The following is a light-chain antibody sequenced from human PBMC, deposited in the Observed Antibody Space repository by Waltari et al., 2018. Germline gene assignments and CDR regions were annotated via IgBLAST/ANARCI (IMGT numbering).Light chain of an antibody. V-gene: IGKV1-5*03. J-gene: IGKJ2*01. CDR1: QSIGSW. CDR3: QQYDSYSRT. CDR2: KAS. Sequence: DIQMNQSPSTLSASVGDRVTITCRASQSIGSWLAWYQQKPGKAPKLLSYKASSLESGVPSRFSGSGYGTEFTLTIGSLQPDDFATYFCQQYDSYSRTFGQGTKLDIK.